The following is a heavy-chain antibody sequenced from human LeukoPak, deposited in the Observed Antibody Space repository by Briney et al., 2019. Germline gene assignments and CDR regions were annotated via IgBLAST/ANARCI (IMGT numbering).Heavy chain of an antibody. V-gene: IGHV4-59*08. CDR1: VGSISTYY. D-gene: IGHD3-10*01. CDR3: ARRAGTTFDY. Sequence: SETLSLTCTVSVGSISTYYWNWIRQPPGKGLEWIGYIYYSGSTKYNPSLTSRVSVSIDTSKNQFSLKLTSVTAADTAVYYCARRAGTTFDYWGQGILVSVSS. CDR2: IYYSGST. J-gene: IGHJ4*02.